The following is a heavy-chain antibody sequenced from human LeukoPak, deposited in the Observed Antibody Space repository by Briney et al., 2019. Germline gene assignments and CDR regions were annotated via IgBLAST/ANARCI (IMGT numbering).Heavy chain of an antibody. CDR3: ARVTLYGESALDY. D-gene: IGHD4-17*01. V-gene: IGHV3-11*06. J-gene: IGHJ4*02. CDR2: ISGSSSLT. CDR1: GFTFSDYY. Sequence: GGSLRLSCAASGFTFSDYYMSWVRQAPGKGLEWVSYISGSSSLTIYADSVKGRFTISRDNAKNSLYLQMNSLRAEDTAVYYCARVTLYGESALDYWGQGALVTVSS.